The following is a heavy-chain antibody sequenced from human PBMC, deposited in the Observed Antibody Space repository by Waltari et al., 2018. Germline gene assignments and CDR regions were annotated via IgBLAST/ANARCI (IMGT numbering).Heavy chain of an antibody. CDR2: IIPIFGTA. CDR1: GGTFISYA. Sequence: QVQLVQSGAEVKKPGSSVKVSCKASGGTFISYAISWVRQAPGQGLEWMGGIIPIFGTANYAQKFQGRVTITADKSTSTAYMELSSLRSEDTAVYYCARGHLTGYRTNYYYYYMDVWGKGTTVTVSS. D-gene: IGHD3-9*01. V-gene: IGHV1-69*14. J-gene: IGHJ6*03. CDR3: ARGHLTGYRTNYYYYYMDV.